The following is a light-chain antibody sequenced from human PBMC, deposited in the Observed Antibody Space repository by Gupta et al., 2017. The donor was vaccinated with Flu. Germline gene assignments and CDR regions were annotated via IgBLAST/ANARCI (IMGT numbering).Light chain of an antibody. V-gene: IGKV3-11*01. CDR1: QSVSDY. CDR3: QQRSNWVST. CDR2: EIS. Sequence: EIVVTQSPATLSLSPGERATLSCRASQSVSDYFAWYQQKPGQAPRLLIYEISNRATGIPARFSGSGSVTDFTLTINSLESEDFAVYYCQQRSNWVSTFGQGTRLEMK. J-gene: IGKJ5*01.